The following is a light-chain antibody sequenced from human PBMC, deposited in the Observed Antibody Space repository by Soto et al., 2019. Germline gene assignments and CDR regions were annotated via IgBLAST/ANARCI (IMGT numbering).Light chain of an antibody. CDR2: GAS. J-gene: IGKJ2*01. CDR1: QSISSW. V-gene: IGKV1-5*01. Sequence: DIQMTQSPSTLSASVGDRVTITCRASQSISSWLAWYQQKPGKAPKLLIYGASGLESGVPSRFSGSGSGTEFTITISSLQPDDFATYYCQQYNSYSPYTFGQGTKLEIK. CDR3: QQYNSYSPYT.